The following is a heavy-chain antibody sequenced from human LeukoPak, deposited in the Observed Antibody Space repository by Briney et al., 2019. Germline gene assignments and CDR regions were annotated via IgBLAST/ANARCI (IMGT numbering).Heavy chain of an antibody. CDR1: GDSVSSNSAA. CDR3: AREDCSGGSCYGGFDC. J-gene: IGHJ4*02. Sequence: SQTLSLTCAISGDSVSSNSAAWNWLRQSPWRGLEWLGRTYQRSKWYNDYALSVKSRITINPDTSKNQFSLQLNSVTPEDTAVYYCAREDCSGGSCYGGFDCWGQGTLVTVSS. V-gene: IGHV6-1*01. CDR2: TYQRSKWYN. D-gene: IGHD2-15*01.